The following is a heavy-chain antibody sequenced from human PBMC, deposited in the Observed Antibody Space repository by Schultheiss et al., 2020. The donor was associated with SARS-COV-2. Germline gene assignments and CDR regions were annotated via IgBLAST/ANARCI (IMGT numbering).Heavy chain of an antibody. CDR2: IYTSGST. Sequence: SETLSLTCAVYGGSFSGYYWSWIRQPAGKGLEWIGRIYTSGSTNYNPSLKSRVTISVDTSKNQFSLKLSSVTAADTAVYYCARDLMVVAATLGGAFDIWGQGKMVTVSS. CDR3: ARDLMVVAATLGGAFDI. V-gene: IGHV4-4*07. J-gene: IGHJ3*02. CDR1: GGSFSGYY. D-gene: IGHD2-15*01.